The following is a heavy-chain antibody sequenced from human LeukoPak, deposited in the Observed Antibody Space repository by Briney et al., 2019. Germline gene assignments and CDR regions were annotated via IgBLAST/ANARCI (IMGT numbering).Heavy chain of an antibody. V-gene: IGHV4-34*01. CDR1: GGSFSGYC. D-gene: IGHD6-13*01. J-gene: IGHJ4*02. Sequence: KTSETLSLTCAVYGGSFSGYCWSWIRQPPGKGLEWIGEIDHSGSTNYNPSLKSRVTISVDTSKNQFSLKLSSVTAADTAAYYCARGQGSSWYGETFDYWGQGTLVTVSS. CDR2: IDHSGST. CDR3: ARGQGSSWYGETFDY.